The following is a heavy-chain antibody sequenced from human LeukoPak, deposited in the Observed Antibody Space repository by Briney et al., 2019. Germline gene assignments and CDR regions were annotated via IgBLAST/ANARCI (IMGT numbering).Heavy chain of an antibody. CDR1: GFTFSSYA. Sequence: GESLRLSCAASGFTFSSYAMSWVRQAPGKGLEWVSAISGSGGSTYYADSVKGRFTISRNNSKNTLYLQMNSLRAEDTAVYYCAKDLFYGSGRTSYYYYGMDVWGQGTTVTVSS. CDR2: ISGSGGST. V-gene: IGHV3-23*01. D-gene: IGHD3-10*01. J-gene: IGHJ6*02. CDR3: AKDLFYGSGRTSYYYYGMDV.